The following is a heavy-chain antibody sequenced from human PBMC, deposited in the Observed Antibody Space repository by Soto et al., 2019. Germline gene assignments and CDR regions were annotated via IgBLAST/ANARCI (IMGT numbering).Heavy chain of an antibody. J-gene: IGHJ4*02. CDR3: AKDMKWGGMTTIHYFDS. CDR2: ISWSSDTI. CDR1: GFTADDYA. D-gene: IGHD4-17*01. V-gene: IGHV3-9*02. Sequence: EVQLVESGGGLVQPGRSLRLSCVASGFTADDYAMHWVRQAPGKGLEWVSGISWSSDTIDYADSVKGRFTISRDNAKNSLFLQMNSLRPEDTALYYCAKDMKWGGMTTIHYFDSWGQGTLVTVSS.